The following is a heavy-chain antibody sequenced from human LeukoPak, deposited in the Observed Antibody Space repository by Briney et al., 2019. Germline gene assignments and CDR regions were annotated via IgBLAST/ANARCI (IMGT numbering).Heavy chain of an antibody. J-gene: IGHJ4*02. CDR2: IKQDGSEK. Sequence: PGGSLRLPCAASGFTFSSYWMSWVRQAPGKGLEWVANIKQDGSEKYYVDSVKGRFTVSRDNARSSLNSLSAEDTAIYFCARVSTRSGTTYYFDYWGQGTLVTVSS. V-gene: IGHV3-7*01. CDR1: GFTFSSYW. D-gene: IGHD3-10*01. CDR3: ARVSTRSGTTYYFDY.